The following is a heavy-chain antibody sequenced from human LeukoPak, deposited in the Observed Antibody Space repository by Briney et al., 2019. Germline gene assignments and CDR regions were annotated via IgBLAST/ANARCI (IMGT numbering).Heavy chain of an antibody. D-gene: IGHD6-13*01. CDR1: GFTFSSYS. CDR3: AREAEGIGTAAGNYYYYYMDV. CDR2: ISSSSSYI. V-gene: IGHV3-21*01. J-gene: IGHJ6*03. Sequence: GGSLRLSCAASGFTFSSYSMNWVRQAPGKGLEWVSSISSSSSYIYYADSVKGRFTISRDNAKNSLDLQMNSLRAEDTAVYYCAREAEGIGTAAGNYYYYYMDVWGKGTTVTVSS.